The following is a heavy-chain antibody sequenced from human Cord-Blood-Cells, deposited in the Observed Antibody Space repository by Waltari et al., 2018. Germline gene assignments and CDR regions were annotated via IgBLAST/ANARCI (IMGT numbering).Heavy chain of an antibody. D-gene: IGHD5-18*01. CDR2: ISGSGGST. Sequence: EVQLLESGGGLVQPGGSLRLSCAASGFTFSSYAMSWVRQAPGKGLEWVSAISGSGGSTYYADPVKGRFTTCRDKSKNTMYLQMNSLRAEETAVYYCAKEPLGYSYGDYFDYCGQGTLVTVSS. CDR3: AKEPLGYSYGDYFDY. V-gene: IGHV3-23*01. J-gene: IGHJ4*01. CDR1: GFTFSSYA.